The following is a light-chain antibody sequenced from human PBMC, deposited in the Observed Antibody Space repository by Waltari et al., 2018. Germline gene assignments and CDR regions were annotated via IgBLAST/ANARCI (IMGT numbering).Light chain of an antibody. CDR1: STDIGSYNY. V-gene: IGLV2-14*03. Sequence: QSALTPPASVSGSPGQSITISCSGTSTDIGSYNYISWYQQHPGRAPKLMIYDVSDRPSGLSDRFSGSKSGNTASLSISGLQAEDEADYYCSSYTSSGTLVFGGGTKLTVL. CDR2: DVS. CDR3: SSYTSSGTLV. J-gene: IGLJ2*01.